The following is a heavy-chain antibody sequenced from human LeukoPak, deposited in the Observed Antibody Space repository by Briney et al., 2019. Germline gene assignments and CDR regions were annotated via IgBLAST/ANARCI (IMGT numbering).Heavy chain of an antibody. CDR2: ISVSGDIT. CDR1: GFTFSAYG. J-gene: IGHJ5*02. D-gene: IGHD2-15*01. Sequence: GGSLRLSCAASGFTFSAYGMGWVRQAPGKGLEWVTAISVSGDITNYADSVKGRFTISRDNSKNTVSLQMNGLRAEDTALYYCAKDQRFCSGGYCYGWFDPWGQGTLVTVSS. CDR3: AKDQRFCSGGYCYGWFDP. V-gene: IGHV3-23*01.